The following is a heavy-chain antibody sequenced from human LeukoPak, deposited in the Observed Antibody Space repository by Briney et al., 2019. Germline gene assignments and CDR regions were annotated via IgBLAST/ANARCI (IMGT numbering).Heavy chain of an antibody. CDR3: ARVPYYDILTGYFDY. V-gene: IGHV1-18*01. CDR1: GYTFTSYG. J-gene: IGHJ4*02. D-gene: IGHD3-9*01. Sequence: ASVKDSCKASGYTFTSYGISWVRQAPGQGLEWMGWISAYNGNTNYAQKLQGRVTMTTDTSTSTAYMELRSLRSDDTAVYYCARVPYYDILTGYFDYWGQGTLVTVSS. CDR2: ISAYNGNT.